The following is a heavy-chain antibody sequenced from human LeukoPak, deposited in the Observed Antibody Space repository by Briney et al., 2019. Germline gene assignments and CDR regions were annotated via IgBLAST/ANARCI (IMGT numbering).Heavy chain of an antibody. J-gene: IGHJ4*02. CDR3: AREYSASEH. CDR1: GYTFAGYY. V-gene: IGHV1-2*02. Sequence: ASVKVSCKASGYTFAGYYLHWVRQAPGQGLEWMAWIDPYTGNTHYAQKFQGRITVTRDTSVSTTYMELSWLTSDDTARYYCAREYSASEHWGQGTLVTVSS. D-gene: IGHD5-12*01. CDR2: IDPYTGNT.